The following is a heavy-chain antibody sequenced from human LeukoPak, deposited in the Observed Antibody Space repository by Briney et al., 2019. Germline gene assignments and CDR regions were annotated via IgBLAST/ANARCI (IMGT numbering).Heavy chain of an antibody. D-gene: IGHD2-2*01. CDR1: GYTFTGYY. CDR3: ARICSSTSCVGY. V-gene: IGHV1-2*02. J-gene: IGHJ4*02. CDR2: INPNSGGT. Sequence: ASVKVSCKASGYTFTGYYMHWVRQAPGQGLELMGWINPNSGGTNYAQKFQGRVTMTRDTSISTAYVELSRLRSDDTAVYYCARICSSTSCVGYWGQGTLVTVSS.